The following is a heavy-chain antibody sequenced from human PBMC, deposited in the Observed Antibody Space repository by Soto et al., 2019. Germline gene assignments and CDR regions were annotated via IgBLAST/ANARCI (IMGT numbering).Heavy chain of an antibody. D-gene: IGHD6-19*01. CDR1: GFTFSDYA. CDR3: ATGGRQWLVTSDFNY. J-gene: IGHJ4*02. Sequence: VQLVESGGGVVQPGRSLRLSCAASGFTFSDYAMHWVRQAPGKGLEWVAVVSHDGRNTHYADSVKGRFTISRDSSKDKVTLEMTSLRAEDTAVYYCATGGRQWLVTSDFNYWGQGALVTVSS. V-gene: IGHV3-30*03. CDR2: VSHDGRNT.